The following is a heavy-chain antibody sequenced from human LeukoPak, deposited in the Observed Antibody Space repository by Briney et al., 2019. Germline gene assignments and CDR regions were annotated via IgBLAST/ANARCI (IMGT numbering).Heavy chain of an antibody. V-gene: IGHV4-59*01. CDR3: ARDSYIYDSSGFLVDY. CDR2: IYYSGST. Sequence: SETLSLTCTVSGGSISSYYWSWIRQPPGKGLEWIGYIYYSGSTNYNPSLKSRVTISVDTSKNQFSLKLSSVTAADTAVYYCARDSYIYDSSGFLVDYWGQGTLVTVAS. CDR1: GGSISSYY. J-gene: IGHJ4*02. D-gene: IGHD3-22*01.